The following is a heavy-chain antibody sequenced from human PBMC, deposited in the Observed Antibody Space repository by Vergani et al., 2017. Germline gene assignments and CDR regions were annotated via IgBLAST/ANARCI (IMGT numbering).Heavy chain of an antibody. CDR1: GGTFSSYA. V-gene: IGHV1-69*01. D-gene: IGHD5-18*01. CDR3: AGDGIQLWSQYYYYYYRDV. CDR2: IIPIFGTA. J-gene: IGHJ6*03. Sequence: QVQLVQSGAEVKKPGSSVKVSCKASGGTFSSYAISWVRQAPGQGLEWMGGIIPIFGTANYAQKFQGRVTITADESTSTAYMELSSLRSEDTAVYYCAGDGIQLWSQYYYYYYRDVWGKGTTVTVSS.